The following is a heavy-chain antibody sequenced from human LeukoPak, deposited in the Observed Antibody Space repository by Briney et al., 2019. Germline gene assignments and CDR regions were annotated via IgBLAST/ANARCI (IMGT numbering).Heavy chain of an antibody. V-gene: IGHV1-2*02. D-gene: IGHD3-22*01. CDR1: GYTFTGYY. J-gene: IGHJ4*02. CDR2: INPNSGGT. CDR3: ARGGGTFYYDSSGYYVDY. Sequence: ASVKVSCKASGYTFTGYYMHWVRQAPGQGLERMGWINPNSGGTNYAQKFQGRVTMTRDTSISTAYMELSRLRSDDTAVYYCARGGGTFYYDSSGYYVDYWGQGTLVTVSS.